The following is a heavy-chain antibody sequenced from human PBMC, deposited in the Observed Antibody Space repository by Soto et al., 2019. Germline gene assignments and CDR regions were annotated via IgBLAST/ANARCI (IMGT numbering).Heavy chain of an antibody. CDR3: PYCSSTSCYYYYYMDV. J-gene: IGHJ6*03. V-gene: IGHV4-31*09. Sequence: SETLSLTCTVSGVSINSGVYYSSWLRQHPGKGLEWIGDIHHSGSTYYNPSLESRVTISVDTSKNQFSLKLSSVTAADTAVYYCPYCSSTSCYYYYYMDVWGKGTTVTVSS. CDR1: GVSINSGVYY. D-gene: IGHD2-2*01. CDR2: IHHSGST.